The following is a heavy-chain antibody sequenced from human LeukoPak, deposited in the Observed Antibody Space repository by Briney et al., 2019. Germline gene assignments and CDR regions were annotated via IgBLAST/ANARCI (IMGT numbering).Heavy chain of an antibody. V-gene: IGHV7-4-1*02. CDR1: GYTFTSYA. J-gene: IGHJ4*02. CDR2: INTNTGNP. D-gene: IGHD1-14*01. CDR3: ARTVEGQVSPYFDY. Sequence: ASVKVSCKASGYTFTSYAMNWVRQAPGQGLEWMGWINTNTGNPTYAQGFTGRFVFSLDTSVSTAYLQISSLKAEDTAVYYCARTVEGQVSPYFDYXGXGTLVTVSS.